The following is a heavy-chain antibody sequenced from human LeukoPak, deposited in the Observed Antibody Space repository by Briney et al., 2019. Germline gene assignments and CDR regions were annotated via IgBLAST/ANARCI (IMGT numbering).Heavy chain of an antibody. CDR1: GFTFSSYW. D-gene: IGHD6-19*01. Sequence: GGSLRLSCAVSGFTFSSYWMSWVRQAPGKGLVWVANRNPDGSEKKYVDSVKGRFIISRDNAENSLDLQMNSLRVEDTAVYYCVREGGSGWYSGWFDPWGQGTRVTVSS. V-gene: IGHV3-7*03. J-gene: IGHJ5*02. CDR2: RNPDGSEK. CDR3: VREGGSGWYSGWFDP.